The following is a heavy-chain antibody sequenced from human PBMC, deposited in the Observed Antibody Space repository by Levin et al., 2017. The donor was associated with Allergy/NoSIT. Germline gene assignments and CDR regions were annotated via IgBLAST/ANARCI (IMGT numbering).Heavy chain of an antibody. D-gene: IGHD2/OR15-2a*01. CDR3: GPRGPNSHWFYVAY. Sequence: PGGSLRLSCSASGFIFDNFAMHWVRQAPGKEPEHVSGISSDGANTYYADSVKGRFTISRDNSRNTLFLQMTTLTVEDTAVYYCGPRGPNSHWFYVAYWSQGTLVTVSS. J-gene: IGHJ4*02. V-gene: IGHV3-64D*06. CDR1: GFIFDNFA. CDR2: ISSDGANT.